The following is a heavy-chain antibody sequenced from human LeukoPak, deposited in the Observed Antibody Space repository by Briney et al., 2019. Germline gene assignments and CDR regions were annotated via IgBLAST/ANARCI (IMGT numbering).Heavy chain of an antibody. CDR3: VTYYFDSSGPKKNY. J-gene: IGHJ4*02. CDR1: GASISSYY. V-gene: IGHV4-59*12. CDR2: IYNSGNT. D-gene: IGHD3-22*01. Sequence: SETLSLTCTVSGASISSYYWSWIRQPPGKRLEWIGYIYNSGNTNYNPSLKSRVTISVDTSKKQFSLKLSSVTAADTAVYYCVTYYFDSSGPKKNYWGQGTLVTVSS.